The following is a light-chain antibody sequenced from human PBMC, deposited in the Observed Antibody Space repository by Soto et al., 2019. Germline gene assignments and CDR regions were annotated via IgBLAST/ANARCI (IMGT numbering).Light chain of an antibody. CDR3: LQDINYPWT. CDR1: QSLSSSY. CDR2: GAS. J-gene: IGKJ1*01. Sequence: EIVLTQSPGTLSLSPGERATLSCRVSQSLSSSYLAWYQQKPGQAPRLLIYGASSRATGIPDRFSGSGSGTDFTLAISSLQPEDSATYYCLQDINYPWTFGQGTKVDIK. V-gene: IGKV3-20*01.